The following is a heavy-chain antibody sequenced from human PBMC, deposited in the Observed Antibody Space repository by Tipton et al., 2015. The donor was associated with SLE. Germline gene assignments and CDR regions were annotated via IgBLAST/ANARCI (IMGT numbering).Heavy chain of an antibody. V-gene: IGHV3-33*01. CDR1: GFTFSSYG. CDR2: IWYDGSNK. CDR3: ARDRGIEAGGLDY. Sequence: SLRLSCAASGFTFSSYGMHWVRQAPGKGLEWVAVIWYDGSNKYYADSVKGRFTISRDNSKNTLYLQMNSLRAEDTAVYYCARDRGIEAGGLDYWGQGTLVTVSS. D-gene: IGHD1-26*01. J-gene: IGHJ4*02.